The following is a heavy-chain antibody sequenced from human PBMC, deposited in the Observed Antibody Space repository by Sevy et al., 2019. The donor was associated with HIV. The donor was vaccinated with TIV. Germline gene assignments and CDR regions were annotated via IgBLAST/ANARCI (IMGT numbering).Heavy chain of an antibody. D-gene: IGHD2-15*01. CDR1: GFTFDDYA. Sequence: GGSLRLSCAASGFTFDDYAMHWVRQAPGKGLEWVSGISWNSGSIGYADSVKGRFTISRDNAKNSLYLQMNSLRAEDTALYYCAKEAVVAALVYWGQRTLVTVSS. V-gene: IGHV3-9*01. CDR2: ISWNSGSI. CDR3: AKEAVVAALVY. J-gene: IGHJ4*02.